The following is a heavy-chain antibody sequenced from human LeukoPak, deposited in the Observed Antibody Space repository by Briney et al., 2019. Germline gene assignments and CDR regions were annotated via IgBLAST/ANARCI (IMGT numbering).Heavy chain of an antibody. Sequence: QPSETLSLTCTVSGGSITSYYWSWIRQPPGKGLEWIGYISENGSTNSNPSLKSRVTISVDTSKNQFSLKLSSVTAADTAVYYCARVQMATLHFDYWGQGTPVTVSS. D-gene: IGHD5-24*01. CDR1: GGSITSYY. J-gene: IGHJ4*02. CDR2: ISENGST. CDR3: ARVQMATLHFDY. V-gene: IGHV4-59*08.